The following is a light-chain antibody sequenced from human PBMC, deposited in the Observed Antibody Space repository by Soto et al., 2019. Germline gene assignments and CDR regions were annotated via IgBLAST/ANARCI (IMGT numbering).Light chain of an antibody. CDR1: QSISSY. V-gene: IGKV1-39*01. Sequence: EIHMTQSPSSLSASVGDRVTITCRASQSISSYLNWYQQKPGKAPKLLIYAASSLQSGVPSRFSGSGSGTDFTLTISSLQPEDFATYYCQQSYSTPRTFGQGTKVDIK. CDR2: AAS. CDR3: QQSYSTPRT. J-gene: IGKJ1*01.